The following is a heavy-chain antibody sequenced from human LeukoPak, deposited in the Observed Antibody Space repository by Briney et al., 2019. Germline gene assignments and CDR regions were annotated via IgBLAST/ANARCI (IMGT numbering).Heavy chain of an antibody. V-gene: IGHV4-39*07. CDR2: IYYSGST. D-gene: IGHD2-2*01. CDR1: GDSISSSSYY. Sequence: PSETLSLTCTVSGDSISSSSYYWGWIRQPPGKGLEWIGTIYYSGSTYYNPSLKSRVTISVDTSKNQFSLKLSSVTAADTAVYYCARRQYQLRAYDYWGQGTLVTVSS. J-gene: IGHJ4*02. CDR3: ARRQYQLRAYDY.